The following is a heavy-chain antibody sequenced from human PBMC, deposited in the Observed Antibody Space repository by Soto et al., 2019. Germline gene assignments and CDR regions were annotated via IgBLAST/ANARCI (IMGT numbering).Heavy chain of an antibody. J-gene: IGHJ4*02. Sequence: QVQLQESGPGLVKPSGTLSLPCTVSGGSISTSQWWSWLRQPPGKGLEWIGEIYHSGSSNYNTSLTSRVTISVDKSKNQFSLKLNSVAAADTAVYYCASKTYESKGTFDYWGQGTLLTVSS. CDR2: IYHSGSS. V-gene: IGHV4-4*02. CDR1: GGSISTSQW. D-gene: IGHD3-22*01. CDR3: ASKTYESKGTFDY.